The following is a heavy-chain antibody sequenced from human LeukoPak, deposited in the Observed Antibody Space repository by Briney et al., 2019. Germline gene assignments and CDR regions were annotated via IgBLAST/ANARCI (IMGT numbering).Heavy chain of an antibody. V-gene: IGHV3-53*01. J-gene: IGHJ4*02. CDR1: GFIVSDNC. D-gene: IGHD3-16*02. Sequence: RGSLRLSCTASGFIVSDNCMSWVRQAPGKGLEWVSLIYSLGDTYYADSVKGRFTISRDNSKNTVYLQMNSLRAEDTAVYYCAKDHRHADLIESYLDSWGQGTLDTVSS. CDR3: AKDHRHADLIESYLDS. CDR2: IYSLGDT.